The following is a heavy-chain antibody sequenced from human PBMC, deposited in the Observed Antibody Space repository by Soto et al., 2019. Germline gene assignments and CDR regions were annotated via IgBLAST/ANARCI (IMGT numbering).Heavy chain of an antibody. V-gene: IGHV4-59*08. Sequence: TLSLTCTVSGGSISSYYWSWIRQPPGKGLEWIGYIYYSGSTNYNPSLKSRVTISVDTSKNQFSLKLSSVTAADTAVYYCASTLDYGDYGPLDYWGQGTLVTVSS. CDR2: IYYSGST. J-gene: IGHJ4*02. CDR1: GGSISSYY. D-gene: IGHD4-17*01. CDR3: ASTLDYGDYGPLDY.